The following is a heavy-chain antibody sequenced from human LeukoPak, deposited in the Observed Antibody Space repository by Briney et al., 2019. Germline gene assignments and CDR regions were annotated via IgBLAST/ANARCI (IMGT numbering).Heavy chain of an antibody. V-gene: IGHV1-46*01. CDR3: AREGRDIVVVVAADGAFDI. D-gene: IGHD2-15*01. CDR2: INPSGGST. CDR1: GYTFTSYY. Sequence: GASVKVSCKASGYTFTSYYMHWVRQAPGQGLEWMGIINPSGGSTSYAQKFQGRVTMTRDTSTSTVYTELSSLRSEDTAVYYCAREGRDIVVVVAADGAFDIWGQGTMVTVSS. J-gene: IGHJ3*02.